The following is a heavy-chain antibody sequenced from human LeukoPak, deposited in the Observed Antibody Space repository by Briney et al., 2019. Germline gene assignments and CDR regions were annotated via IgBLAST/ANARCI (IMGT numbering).Heavy chain of an antibody. CDR2: ITSSSDTI. J-gene: IGHJ6*02. D-gene: IGHD1-26*01. V-gene: IGHV3-48*01. Sequence: GGSLRLSCAASGFTFSSYSMNWVRQAPGKGLEWISYITSSSDTIYYADSVKGRFTISRDNSKNTLYLQMNSLRAEDTAVYYCARYSGSYYYGMDVWGQGTTVTVSS. CDR1: GFTFSSYS. CDR3: ARYSGSYYYGMDV.